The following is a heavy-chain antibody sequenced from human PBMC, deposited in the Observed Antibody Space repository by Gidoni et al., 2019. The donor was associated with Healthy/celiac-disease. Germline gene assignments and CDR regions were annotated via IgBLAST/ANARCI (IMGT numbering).Heavy chain of an antibody. Sequence: QVQLVQSGAEVKKPGASVKVSCTASGYTFTGYYLHWVRPAPGQGLEWMGWINPNSGGTNYAQKFQGRVTMTRDTSISTAYMELSRLRSDDTAVYYCAVDSSGLHSLDYWGQGTLVTVSS. D-gene: IGHD6-19*01. V-gene: IGHV1-2*02. CDR1: GYTFTGYY. CDR2: INPNSGGT. CDR3: AVDSSGLHSLDY. J-gene: IGHJ4*02.